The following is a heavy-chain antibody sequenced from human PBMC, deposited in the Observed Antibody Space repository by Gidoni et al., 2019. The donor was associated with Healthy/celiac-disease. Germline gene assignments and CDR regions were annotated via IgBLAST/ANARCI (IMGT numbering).Heavy chain of an antibody. CDR2: IYSGGST. J-gene: IGHJ3*02. V-gene: IGHV3-53*01. CDR1: GFTVSSNY. D-gene: IGHD3-10*02. Sequence: EVQLVESGGGLIQPGGSLRLSCAASGFTVSSNYMSWVGPAPGKGLEWVSVIYSGGSTYYADSVKGRFTISRDNSKNTLYLQMNSLRAEDTAVYYCASPYVSDAFDIWGQGTMVTVSS. CDR3: ASPYVSDAFDI.